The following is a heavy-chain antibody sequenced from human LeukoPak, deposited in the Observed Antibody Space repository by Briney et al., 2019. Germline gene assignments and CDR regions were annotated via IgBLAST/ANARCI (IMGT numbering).Heavy chain of an antibody. CDR1: GGSFSGYY. CDR2: INHSGST. D-gene: IGHD3-16*02. J-gene: IGHJ3*02. Sequence: SETLSLTCAVYGGSFSGYYWSWIRQPPGKGLEWIGEINHSGSTNYNPSLKSRVTISVDASKNQFSLKLSSVTAADTAVYYCAREDAGDYVWGSYRYERAFDIWGQGTMVTVSS. CDR3: AREDAGDYVWGSYRYERAFDI. V-gene: IGHV4-34*01.